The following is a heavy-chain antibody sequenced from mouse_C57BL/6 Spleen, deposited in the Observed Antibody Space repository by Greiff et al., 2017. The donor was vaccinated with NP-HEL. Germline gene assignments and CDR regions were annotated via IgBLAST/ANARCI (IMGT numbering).Heavy chain of an antibody. CDR3: ARDDRYAMDY. V-gene: IGHV1-64*01. CDR1: GYTFTSYW. CDR2: IHPNSGST. D-gene: IGHD2-3*01. Sequence: QVQLQQPGAELVKPGASVKLSCKASGYTFTSYWMHWVKQRPGQGLEWIGMIHPNSGSTNYNEKFKSKATLTVDKSASTAYMQLSSLTSEDSAVYYCARDDRYAMDYWGQGTSVTVSS. J-gene: IGHJ4*01.